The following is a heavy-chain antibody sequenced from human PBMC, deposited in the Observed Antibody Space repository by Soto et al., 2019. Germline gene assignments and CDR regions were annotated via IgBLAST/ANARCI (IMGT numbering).Heavy chain of an antibody. V-gene: IGHV3-30*03. CDR2: ISHDGSKR. Sequence: VQLVESGGGVVLPGRSVRLSCEVSGFTFSDFGLDWVRQAPGKGLEWVAIISHDGSKRFYADSVKGRFTISRDNSKNTLYLQMNSLRAEDTAVYYCARDRYSYDSRAYQGVDWYFDLWGRGTLVTVSS. CDR1: GFTFSDFG. J-gene: IGHJ2*01. CDR3: ARDRYSYDSRAYQGVDWYFDL. D-gene: IGHD3-22*01.